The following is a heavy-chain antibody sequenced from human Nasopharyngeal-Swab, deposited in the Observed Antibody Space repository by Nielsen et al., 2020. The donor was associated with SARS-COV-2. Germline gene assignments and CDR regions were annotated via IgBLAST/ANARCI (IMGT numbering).Heavy chain of an antibody. D-gene: IGHD6-13*01. CDR2: IYYSGST. CDR1: GGSISSYY. Sequence: SETLSLTCTVSGGSISSYYWSWIRQPPGKGLEWIGYIYYSGSTNYNPSLKGRVTISVDTSKNQFSLKLSSVTAADTAVYYCARAGIAAAGLDYWGQGTLVTVSS. CDR3: ARAGIAAAGLDY. J-gene: IGHJ4*02. V-gene: IGHV4-59*01.